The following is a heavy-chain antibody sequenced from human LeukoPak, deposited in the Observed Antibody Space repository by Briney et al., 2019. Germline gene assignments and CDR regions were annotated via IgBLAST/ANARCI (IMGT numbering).Heavy chain of an antibody. J-gene: IGHJ6*02. CDR3: ARVLLPLYGMDV. CDR2: IWYDGSNK. Sequence: GGSLRLSCVASGFTFSDYGMLWVRQPPGKGLEWVAVIWYDGSNKYYADSVKGRFTISRDNSKNTLYLQMNSLRAEDAAVYYCARVLLPLYGMDVWGQGTTVTVSS. CDR1: GFTFSDYG. V-gene: IGHV3-33*08. D-gene: IGHD3-22*01.